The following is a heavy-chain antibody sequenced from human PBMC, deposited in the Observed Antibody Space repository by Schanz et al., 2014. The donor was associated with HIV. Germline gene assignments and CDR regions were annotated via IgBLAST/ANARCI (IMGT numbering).Heavy chain of an antibody. Sequence: QVQLQQWGAGLLKPSETLSLTCAVYGGSFSGYFWAWIRQPPGKGLEWIGEINHSGSTNYNPSLKSRVTISVDTSKNHFSLELTSVTAADTAVYYCARDVPSGGFDYWGQGTLVTVSS. D-gene: IGHD3-10*01. CDR1: GGSFSGYF. CDR2: INHSGST. CDR3: ARDVPSGGFDY. V-gene: IGHV4-34*01. J-gene: IGHJ4*02.